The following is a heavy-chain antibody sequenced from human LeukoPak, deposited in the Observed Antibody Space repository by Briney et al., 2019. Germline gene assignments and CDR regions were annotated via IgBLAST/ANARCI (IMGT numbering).Heavy chain of an antibody. CDR2: TSSNGDNK. Sequence: GGSLRLSCAASGFTFSSYTMHWVRQALGKGLDWVAITSSNGDNKNYADSVKGRFTISRDNSKNRLYLHMNSLRPEDTAVYYCARDRPRGYSGYDLEYWGQGTLVTVSS. CDR3: ARDRPRGYSGYDLEY. CDR1: GFTFSSYT. J-gene: IGHJ4*02. V-gene: IGHV3-30*04. D-gene: IGHD5-12*01.